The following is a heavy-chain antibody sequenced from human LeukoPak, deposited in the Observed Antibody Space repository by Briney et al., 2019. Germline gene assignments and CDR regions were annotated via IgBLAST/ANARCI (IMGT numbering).Heavy chain of an antibody. CDR2: INANSGTT. D-gene: IGHD2-8*01. Sequence: GGSLRLSCAASGFAFNVYAMSWLRQPPGKGLEWVSTINANSGTTSYAASVRGRFSISRDNSKNTLYLQMNSLRAEDTAVYYCAKGRDCTNGVCPFDYWGQGTLVTVSS. J-gene: IGHJ4*02. CDR3: AKGRDCTNGVCPFDY. V-gene: IGHV3-23*01. CDR1: GFAFNVYA.